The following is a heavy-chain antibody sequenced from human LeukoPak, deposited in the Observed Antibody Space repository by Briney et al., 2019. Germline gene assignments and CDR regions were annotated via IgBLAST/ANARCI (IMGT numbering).Heavy chain of an antibody. CDR2: ITSTGSYI. Sequence: GGSLRLSCAASAFSFSDYNMNWVRQAPGKGLEWVSSITSTGSYIYYADSVKGRFTISRDNAKNSLFSQLNSLRAEDTAVYYCARDPYSGTYSDYYYYYMDVWGKGTTVTVSS. CDR3: ARDPYSGTYSDYYYYYMDV. J-gene: IGHJ6*03. V-gene: IGHV3-21*01. D-gene: IGHD1-26*01. CDR1: AFSFSDYN.